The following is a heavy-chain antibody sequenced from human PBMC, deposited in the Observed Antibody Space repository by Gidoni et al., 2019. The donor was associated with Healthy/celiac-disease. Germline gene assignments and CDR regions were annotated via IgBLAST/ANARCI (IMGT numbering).Heavy chain of an antibody. J-gene: IGHJ4*02. V-gene: IGHV6-1*01. CDR3: ARGASVWFGELLWGFDY. CDR1: GDRVSSNSAA. CDR2: TYYRSKWYN. Sequence: QVQLQQSGPGLVKPSQTLSLTCAISGDRVSSNSAAWNWIRQSPSRGLEWLGRTYYRSKWYNDYAVSVKSRITINPDTFKNQFSLQLNSVTPEDTAVYYCARGASVWFGELLWGFDYWGQGTLVTVSS. D-gene: IGHD3-10*01.